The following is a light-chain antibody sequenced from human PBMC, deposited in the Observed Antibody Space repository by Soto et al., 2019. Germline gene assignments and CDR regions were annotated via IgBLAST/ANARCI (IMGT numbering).Light chain of an antibody. CDR3: QQRSNWPRT. CDR1: QSVSSS. Sequence: EIVLTQSPATLSLSPGERATLSCGASQSVSSSLAWYQQKPGQAPRLLIYDASNRATGIPARYSGSGSGTDFTLTISSLEPEDFVVYYCQQRSNWPRTFGQGTKVDIK. J-gene: IGKJ1*01. V-gene: IGKV3-11*01. CDR2: DAS.